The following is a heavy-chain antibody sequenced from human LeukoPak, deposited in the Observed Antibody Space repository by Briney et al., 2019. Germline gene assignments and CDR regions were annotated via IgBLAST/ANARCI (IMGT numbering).Heavy chain of an antibody. V-gene: IGHV1-2*02. CDR3: AREAHHDYSFPLDYYYYMDV. D-gene: IGHD4-11*01. J-gene: IGHJ6*03. CDR2: INPNSGGT. Sequence: GASVKVSCKASGYTFTGYYMHWVRQAPGRGLEWMGWINPNSGGTNYAQKFQGRVTMTRDTSISTAYMELSRLRSDDTAVYYCAREAHHDYSFPLDYYYYMDVWGKGTTVTVSS. CDR1: GYTFTGYY.